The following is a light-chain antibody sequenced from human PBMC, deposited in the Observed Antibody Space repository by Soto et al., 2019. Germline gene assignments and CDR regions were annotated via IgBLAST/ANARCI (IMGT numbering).Light chain of an antibody. CDR1: SSDVGGYNY. J-gene: IGLJ2*01. CDR3: SSYAGRNNFV. Sequence: QSVLTQPPSASGSPGQSVTISCTGTSSDVGGYNYVSWYQQHPGKAPKLMIYEVSKRPSGVPDRFSGSKSGNTASLTVSGRHAEDEADYYCSSYAGRNNFVFGGGTKLTVL. V-gene: IGLV2-8*01. CDR2: EVS.